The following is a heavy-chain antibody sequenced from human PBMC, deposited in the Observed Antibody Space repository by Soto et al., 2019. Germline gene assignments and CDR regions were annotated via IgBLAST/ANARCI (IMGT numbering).Heavy chain of an antibody. Sequence: GGSLRLSCAASGFTFSSYAMSWVRQAPGKGLVWVSRINSDGSSTSYADSVKGRFTISRDNAKNTLYLQMNSLRAEDTAVYYCWGYYYGSGSYFFDYWGQGTLVTVSS. CDR1: GFTFSSYA. D-gene: IGHD3-10*01. CDR2: INSDGSST. CDR3: WGYYYGSGSYFFDY. J-gene: IGHJ4*02. V-gene: IGHV3-74*01.